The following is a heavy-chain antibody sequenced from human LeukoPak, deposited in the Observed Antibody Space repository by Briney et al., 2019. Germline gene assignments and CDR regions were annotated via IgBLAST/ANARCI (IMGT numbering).Heavy chain of an antibody. D-gene: IGHD6-19*01. J-gene: IGHJ4*02. CDR1: GYTFNNHY. CDR2: INPSGGST. Sequence: ASVKVSCKASGYTFNNHYMYWVRQAPGQGLEWMGVINPSGGSTSYAQKFQGRVTMTRDTSTRTVYMEVNSLRSEDTAVYYCARQGTYSSAVGMGYWGQGTLVTVSS. CDR3: ARQGTYSSAVGMGY. V-gene: IGHV1-46*02.